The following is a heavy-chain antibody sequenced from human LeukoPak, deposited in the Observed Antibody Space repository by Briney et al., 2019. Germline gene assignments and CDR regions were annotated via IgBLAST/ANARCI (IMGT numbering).Heavy chain of an antibody. D-gene: IGHD2/OR15-2a*01. CDR2: ISSSGSTI. V-gene: IGHV3-11*04. Sequence: PGGSLRLSCAASGFTFSDYYMSWVRQAPGKGLEWVSYISSSGSTIHYADSVRGRFTISRDNAKKSLYLQMNSLRAEDTAVYYWATPVLPFYYYMDVWGKGTTVIVSS. CDR3: ATPVLPFYYYMDV. CDR1: GFTFSDYY. J-gene: IGHJ6*03.